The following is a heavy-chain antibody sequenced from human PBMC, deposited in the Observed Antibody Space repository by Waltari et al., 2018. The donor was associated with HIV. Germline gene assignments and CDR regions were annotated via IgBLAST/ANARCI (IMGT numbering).Heavy chain of an antibody. J-gene: IGHJ6*02. CDR3: AGMQRFYGSEQSRYFSFCMDV. D-gene: IGHD3-16*02. CDR2: LYSSGNT. V-gene: IGHV3-53*01. Sequence: EVQLVESGGNLTRPGGSLRLSCVGYGFIVSDNYMSWVRPATGKGPEWVSFLYSSGNTLYGGSLKGRFTIFRDNSKNTVYRQMNTLGVYDTTVYYCAGMQRFYGSEQSRYFSFCMDVSGQGTTVTVSS. CDR1: GFIVSDNY.